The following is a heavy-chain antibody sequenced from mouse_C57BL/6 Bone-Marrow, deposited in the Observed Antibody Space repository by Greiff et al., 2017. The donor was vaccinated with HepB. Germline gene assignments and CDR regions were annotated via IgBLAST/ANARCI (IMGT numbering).Heavy chain of an antibody. D-gene: IGHD1-1*01. Sequence: QVQLQQSGAELVKPGASVKISCKASGYAFSSYWMNWVKQRPGKGLEWIGQIYPGDGDTNYNGKFKGKATLTADKSSSKAYMQLSSLTSEDSAVYFCARPATVVAENAMDYWGQGTSVTVSS. CDR2: IYPGDGDT. J-gene: IGHJ4*01. V-gene: IGHV1-80*01. CDR1: GYAFSSYW. CDR3: ARPATVVAENAMDY.